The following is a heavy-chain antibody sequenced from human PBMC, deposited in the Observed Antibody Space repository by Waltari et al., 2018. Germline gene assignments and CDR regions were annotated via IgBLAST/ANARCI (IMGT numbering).Heavy chain of an antibody. V-gene: IGHV1-69*08. D-gene: IGHD3-22*01. Sequence: QVQLVQSGAEVKKPGSSVKVSCQASGGTFSSYTTSWVRQAPGQGLEWMGRIIPILGIANYAQKFQSRVTITANKSTSTAYMELSSLRSEDTAVYYCARDEYYYDSSGYYAIDYWSQGTLVTVSS. CDR3: ARDEYYYDSSGYYAIDY. J-gene: IGHJ4*02. CDR2: IIPILGIA. CDR1: GGTFSSYT.